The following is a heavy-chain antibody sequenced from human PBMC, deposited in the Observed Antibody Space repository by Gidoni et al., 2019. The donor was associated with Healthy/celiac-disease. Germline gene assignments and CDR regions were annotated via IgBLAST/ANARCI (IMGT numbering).Heavy chain of an antibody. V-gene: IGHV3-11*05. Sequence: QVQLVESGGGLVKPGGSLRLSCAASGFTFSDYYMSWIRQAPGKGLEWVSYISSSSSYTNYADSVKGRFTISRDNAKNSLYLQMNSLRAEDTAVYYCAREGLGMTTVTFFDYWGQGTLVTVSS. CDR3: AREGLGMTTVTFFDY. CDR2: ISSSSSYT. CDR1: GFTFSDYY. D-gene: IGHD4-17*01. J-gene: IGHJ4*02.